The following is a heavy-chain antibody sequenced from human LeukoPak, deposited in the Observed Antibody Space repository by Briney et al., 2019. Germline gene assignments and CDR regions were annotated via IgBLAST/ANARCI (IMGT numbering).Heavy chain of an antibody. V-gene: IGHV3-30*18. Sequence: GGSLRLSCAASGFTFSSYAMSWVRQAPGKGLEWVAVISCDGSNKYYADSVKGRFTISRDNSKNTLYLQMNSLRAEDTAVYYCAKDQGSFLNWVWYEEGPSAVDYWGQGTLVTVSS. CDR1: GFTFSSYA. D-gene: IGHD3/OR15-3a*01. J-gene: IGHJ4*02. CDR3: AKDQGSFLNWVWYEEGPSAVDY. CDR2: ISCDGSNK.